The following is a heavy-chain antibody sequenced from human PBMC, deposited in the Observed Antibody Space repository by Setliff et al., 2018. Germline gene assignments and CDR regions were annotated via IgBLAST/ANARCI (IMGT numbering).Heavy chain of an antibody. CDR2: INPNSGNT. D-gene: IGHD3-10*01. J-gene: IGHJ4*02. CDR1: GYTFTSYG. Sequence: ASVKVSCKASGYTFTSYGISWVRQATGQGLEWMGWINPNSGNTDYAQKFQGRVTMTTNTSINTAYMELSSLRSEDTAVYYCARDSSYYYGSDYWGQGTLVTVSS. V-gene: IGHV1-8*02. CDR3: ARDSSYYYGSDY.